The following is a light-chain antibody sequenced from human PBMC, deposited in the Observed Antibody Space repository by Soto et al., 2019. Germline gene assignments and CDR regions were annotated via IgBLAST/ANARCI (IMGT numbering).Light chain of an antibody. J-gene: IGKJ1*01. CDR3: QQSYSSPPWT. CDR1: QSITSF. CDR2: RAS. Sequence: DIQMTQSPSSLSASVGDRVTISCRASQSITSFLNWYQQKPGTAPRLLIYRASKVTSGVPPRFSGSGSGRDFTLTISSLRPEDIATYFCQQSYSSPPWTFGQGTKVEV. V-gene: IGKV1-39*01.